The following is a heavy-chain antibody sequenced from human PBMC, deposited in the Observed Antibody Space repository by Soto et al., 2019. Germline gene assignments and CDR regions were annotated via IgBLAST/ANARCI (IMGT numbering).Heavy chain of an antibody. D-gene: IGHD2-2*01. Sequence: ASVKVSCKASGYTFTGQYIHWVRQAPGQGLEWMGWINPNSGGTNYAQKFQGWVTMTRDTSISTAYMELSRLRSDGTAVYYCARGYCSRTGCHFDYWGQGTLVTVSS. CDR3: ARGYCSRTGCHFDY. J-gene: IGHJ4*02. CDR1: GYTFTGQY. CDR2: INPNSGGT. V-gene: IGHV1-2*04.